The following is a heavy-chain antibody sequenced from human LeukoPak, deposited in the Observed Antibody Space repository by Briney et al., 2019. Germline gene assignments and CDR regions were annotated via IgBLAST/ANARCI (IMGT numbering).Heavy chain of an antibody. CDR2: IYHSGNT. V-gene: IGHV4-38-2*02. J-gene: IGHJ5*02. CDR1: GYSISTSYY. CDR3: ARHPSGRMWLQQGGWFDP. D-gene: IGHD5-24*01. Sequence: SETLSLTCTVSGYSISTSYYWGWIRQPPGKGLEWIGSIYHSGNTYYNPSLKSRVTISVDTSKNQFSLKLTSVTAADTAVYYCARHPSGRMWLQQGGWFDPWGQGTLVTVSS.